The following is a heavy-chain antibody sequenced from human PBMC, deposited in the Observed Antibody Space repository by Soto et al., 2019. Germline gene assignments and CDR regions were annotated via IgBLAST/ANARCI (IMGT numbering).Heavy chain of an antibody. Sequence: SETLSLTCTVSGGSISSGAFSWRWIPQPTGRGLEWIGYIYHSGSTYYIPSLRSRVAISMDRAKNQFSLHLSSVTAEDTAVYFCARVRYSDNWHGLIDFWGLGTLVTVSS. CDR3: ARVRYSDNWHGLIDF. CDR2: IYHSGST. J-gene: IGHJ4*02. V-gene: IGHV4-30-2*01. CDR1: GGSISSGAFS. D-gene: IGHD4-4*01.